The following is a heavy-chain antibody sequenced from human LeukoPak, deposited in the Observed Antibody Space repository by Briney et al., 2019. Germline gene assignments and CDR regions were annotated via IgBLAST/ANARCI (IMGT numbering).Heavy chain of an antibody. J-gene: IGHJ5*02. CDR1: SASISRYY. D-gene: IGHD2-2*01. V-gene: IGHV4-59*01. CDR2: IYYSGST. Sequence: PSETLSLTCTVSSASISRYYWSWIRQPPGKGLEWIGYIYYSGSTNYNPSLKSRVSISTDMSKNQLSLKLNSVTAADTAVYYCVRHIVVVPETWFDPWGQGILVTVSS. CDR3: VRHIVVVPETWFDP.